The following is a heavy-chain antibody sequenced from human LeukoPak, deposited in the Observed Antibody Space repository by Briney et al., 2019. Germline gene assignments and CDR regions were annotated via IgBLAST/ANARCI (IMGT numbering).Heavy chain of an antibody. D-gene: IGHD2-2*01. J-gene: IGHJ5*02. CDR2: IYTSEST. V-gene: IGHV4-61*02. CDR3: ARGGIFCSSTSCYGIWFDP. CDR1: GGSISSGSYY. Sequence: SETLSLTCTVSGGSISSGSYYWSWIRQPAGKGWEWIGRIYTSESTNYNPSLKSRATISVDTSNNQYSLMLSSVTAADTAVYYCARGGIFCSSTSCYGIWFDPGGQGTLVTVSS.